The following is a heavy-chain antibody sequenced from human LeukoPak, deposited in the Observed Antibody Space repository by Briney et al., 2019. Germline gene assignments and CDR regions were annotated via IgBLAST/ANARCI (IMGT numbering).Heavy chain of an antibody. V-gene: IGHV4-39*01. D-gene: IGHD6-19*01. CDR1: GGSISSSSYY. Sequence: TSETLSLTCTVSGGSISSSSYYWGWIRQPPGKGLEWIGSIYYSGSTYYNPSLKSRVTISVDTSKNQFSLKLSSVTAADTAVYYCARRAGYSSGWYRTTFDYWGQGTLVTVSS. CDR3: ARRAGYSSGWYRTTFDY. CDR2: IYYSGST. J-gene: IGHJ4*02.